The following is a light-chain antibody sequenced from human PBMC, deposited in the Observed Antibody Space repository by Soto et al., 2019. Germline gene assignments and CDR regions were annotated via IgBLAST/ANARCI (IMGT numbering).Light chain of an antibody. CDR2: AAS. V-gene: IGKV1-39*01. CDR3: QQTYSTPWT. J-gene: IGKJ1*01. Sequence: DIQMTQSPSSLSASVGDRVTITCRASQSISSYLNWYQQKPGKAPELLIYAASSLQSGVPSRFSGSGSGTDFTLTISSLQPEDSAIYYCQQTYSTPWTFGQGTKVEIK. CDR1: QSISSY.